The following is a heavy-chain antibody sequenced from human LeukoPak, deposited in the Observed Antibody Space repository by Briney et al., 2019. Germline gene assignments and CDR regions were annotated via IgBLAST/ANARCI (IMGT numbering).Heavy chain of an antibody. Sequence: GESLKISSKVSGYSFTSYWIGWVRQMTGKGMEWMGIIYPGDSDTRYSPSFQGQVTISAHDSISTAYVQWSSLNASDTAIYYCARKNDGYSAVWGKGTTVTVSS. D-gene: IGHD5-24*01. CDR3: ARKNDGYSAV. V-gene: IGHV5-51*01. J-gene: IGHJ6*04. CDR1: GYSFTSYW. CDR2: IYPGDSDT.